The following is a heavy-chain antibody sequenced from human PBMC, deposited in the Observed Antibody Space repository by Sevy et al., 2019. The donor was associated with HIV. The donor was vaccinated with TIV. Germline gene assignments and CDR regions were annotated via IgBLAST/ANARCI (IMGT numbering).Heavy chain of an antibody. J-gene: IGHJ3*02. CDR1: GFTFSSYS. D-gene: IGHD6-19*01. CDR2: ISSSSSTI. V-gene: IGHV3-48*02. CDR3: ARGEKGGWYGDAFDI. Sequence: GGSLRLSCAASGFTFSSYSMNWVRQAPGKGLEWVSYISSSSSTIYYVDSVKGRFTIPRDKAKNSRYLKMNSLSNEDTAVYYCARGEKGGWYGDAFDIWGQGTMVTVSS.